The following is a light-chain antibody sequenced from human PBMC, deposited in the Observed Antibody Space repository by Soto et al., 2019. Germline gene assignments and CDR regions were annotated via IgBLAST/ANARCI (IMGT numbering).Light chain of an antibody. CDR2: EGS. V-gene: IGLV2-23*01. CDR1: SSDVGSYNL. Sequence: QSVLTQPASVSGSPGQSITISCTGTSSDVGSYNLVSWYQQHPGKAPKLMIYEGSKRPSGVSNRFSSSKSGNTASLTISGLQAEDEADYYCCSYAGSSYVFGTGTKLTVL. J-gene: IGLJ1*01. CDR3: CSYAGSSYV.